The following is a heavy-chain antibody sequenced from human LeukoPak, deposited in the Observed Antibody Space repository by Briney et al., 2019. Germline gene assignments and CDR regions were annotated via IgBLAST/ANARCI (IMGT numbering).Heavy chain of an antibody. CDR3: ARHGRNPDYDILTG. D-gene: IGHD3-9*01. CDR2: IYHSGST. J-gene: IGHJ4*02. CDR1: GGSISSGGYY. V-gene: IGHV4-30-2*01. Sequence: PSQTLSVTCTVSGGSISSGGYYWSWIRQPPGKGLEWIGYIYHSGSTNYNPSLKSRVTISVDTSKNQFSLKLSSVTAADMAVYYCARHGRNPDYDILTGWGQGTLVTVSS.